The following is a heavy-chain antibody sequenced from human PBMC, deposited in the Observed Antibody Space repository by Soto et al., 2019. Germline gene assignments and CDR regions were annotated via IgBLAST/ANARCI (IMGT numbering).Heavy chain of an antibody. CDR1: GYTFTSYG. D-gene: IGHD6-19*01. CDR2: ISAYNGNT. V-gene: IGHV1-18*01. CDR3: ARALEPGYSSGWFDY. J-gene: IGHJ4*02. Sequence: ASVQVSCKASGYTFTSYGISWVRQAPGQGLEWMGWISAYNGNTNYAQKLQGRVTMTTDTSTSTAYMELRSLRSDDTAVYYCARALEPGYSSGWFDYWGQGTLVTVSS.